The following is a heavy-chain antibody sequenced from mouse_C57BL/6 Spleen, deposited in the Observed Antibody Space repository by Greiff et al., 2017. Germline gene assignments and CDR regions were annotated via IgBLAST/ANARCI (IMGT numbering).Heavy chain of an antibody. CDR2: IHPNSGST. Sequence: QVQLQQPGAELVKPGASVKLSCKASGYTFTSYWMHWVKQRPGQGLEWIGMIHPNSGSTNYNKKFKSKATLTVDKSSSTAYMQLSSLTSEDSAVYYCARSGTTASYYAMGYWGQGTSVTVSS. V-gene: IGHV1-64*01. D-gene: IGHD1-2*01. CDR1: GYTFTSYW. J-gene: IGHJ4*01. CDR3: ARSGTTASYYAMGY.